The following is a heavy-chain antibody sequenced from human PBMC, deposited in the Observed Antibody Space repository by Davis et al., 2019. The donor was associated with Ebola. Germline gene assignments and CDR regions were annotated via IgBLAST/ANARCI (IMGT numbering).Heavy chain of an antibody. V-gene: IGHV3-64D*06. CDR2: INDNGGTT. D-gene: IGHD1-26*01. J-gene: IGHJ3*02. Sequence: GESLKISCSASGFTFNNYAMHWVRQAPGRELDFVSGINDNGGTTHYADSVKGRFTISRDDSRSTVYLQMSSLTVEDTALYYCVKDRRGSYAFDIWGQGTMVTVSS. CDR1: GFTFNNYA. CDR3: VKDRRGSYAFDI.